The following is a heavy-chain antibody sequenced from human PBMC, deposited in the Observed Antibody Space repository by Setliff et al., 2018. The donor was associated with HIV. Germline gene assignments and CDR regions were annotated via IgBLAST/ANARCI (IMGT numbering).Heavy chain of an antibody. CDR2: VNHSGET. CDR1: NGSFSGYF. CDR3: ARFISGKNGVDI. D-gene: IGHD2-8*01. J-gene: IGHJ3*02. Sequence: ETLSLTCTVSNGSFSGYFWHWIRQAPGRGLEWIGAVNHSGETNYNPSLESRATISADTSKNQFSLRLRSVTAADTAMYYCARFISGKNGVDIWGPGTMVTVSS. V-gene: IGHV4-34*01.